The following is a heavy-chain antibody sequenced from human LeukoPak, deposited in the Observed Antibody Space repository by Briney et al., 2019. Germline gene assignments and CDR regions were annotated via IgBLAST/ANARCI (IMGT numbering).Heavy chain of an antibody. CDR2: INHSGST. CDR1: GGSISSYY. CDR3: AISVAGKDY. V-gene: IGHV4-34*01. J-gene: IGHJ4*02. D-gene: IGHD6-19*01. Sequence: SETLSLTCTVSGGSISSYYWSWIRQPPGKGLEWIGEINHSGSTNYNPSLKSRVTISVDTSKNQFSLKLSSVTAADTAVYYCAISVAGKDYWGQGTLVTVSS.